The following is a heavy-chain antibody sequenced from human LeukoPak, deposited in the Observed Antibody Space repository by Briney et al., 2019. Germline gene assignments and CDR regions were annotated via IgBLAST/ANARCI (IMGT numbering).Heavy chain of an antibody. CDR1: GDSLSSSF. Sequence: PSETLSLTCTVSGDSLSSSFWSWIRQPAGKGLEWIGRINTSGSTNYNPSLKSRVTMSVDTSKNQFSLKLSSVTAADTAVYYCARVRLSSTSSYYMDVWGKGTTVTISS. J-gene: IGHJ6*03. V-gene: IGHV4-4*07. CDR3: ARVRLSSTSSYYMDV. D-gene: IGHD2-2*01. CDR2: INTSGST.